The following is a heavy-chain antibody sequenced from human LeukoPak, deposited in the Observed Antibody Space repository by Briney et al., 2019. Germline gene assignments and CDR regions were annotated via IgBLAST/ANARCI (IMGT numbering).Heavy chain of an antibody. V-gene: IGHV3-33*01. J-gene: IGHJ5*02. CDR2: IWYDGTNK. D-gene: IGHD4-17*01. Sequence: GGSLRLSCAASGFAFSSFGMHWVRQAPGKGLEWVAVIWYDGTNKYYADSVKGRFTISRDNSKNTLYLQMNSLRAEDTAVYYCARASVTRWFDPWGQGTLVTVSS. CDR3: ARASVTRWFDP. CDR1: GFAFSSFG.